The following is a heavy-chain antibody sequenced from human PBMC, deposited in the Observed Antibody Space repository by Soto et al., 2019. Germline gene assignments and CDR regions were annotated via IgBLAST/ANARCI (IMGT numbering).Heavy chain of an antibody. D-gene: IGHD5-12*01. V-gene: IGHV3-11*06. CDR1: GFTFSDYY. J-gene: IGHJ4*02. Sequence: GSLRLSCAASGFTFSDYYMSWIRQAPGKGLEWVSYISSSSSYTNYADSVKGRFTISRDNAKNSLYLQMNSLRAEDTAVYYCARGGVEMATLSDYWGQGTLVTVSS. CDR2: ISSSSSYT. CDR3: ARGGVEMATLSDY.